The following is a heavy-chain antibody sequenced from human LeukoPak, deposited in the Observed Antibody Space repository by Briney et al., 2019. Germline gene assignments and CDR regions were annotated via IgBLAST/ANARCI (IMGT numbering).Heavy chain of an antibody. Sequence: GGSLRLSCAASGFTFSSYWMHWVRQAPGKGLVWVSRINSDGSSTSYADSVKGRFTISRDNAKNTLYLQMNSLRAEDTAVYYCAKDAKYDSSGYYLSYFDYWGQGTLVTVSS. CDR3: AKDAKYDSSGYYLSYFDY. V-gene: IGHV3-74*01. D-gene: IGHD3-22*01. CDR1: GFTFSSYW. CDR2: INSDGSST. J-gene: IGHJ4*02.